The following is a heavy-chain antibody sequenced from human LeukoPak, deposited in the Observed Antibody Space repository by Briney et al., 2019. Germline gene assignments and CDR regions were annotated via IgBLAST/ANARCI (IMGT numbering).Heavy chain of an antibody. CDR1: GGSISSGGYY. Sequence: TSETLSLTCTVSGGSISSGGYYWSWIRQHPGKGLEWIGYIYYSGSTYCNPSLKSRVTISVDTSKNQFSLKLSSVTAADTAVYYCARYRYYYDSSGYKEFDPWGQGTLVTVSS. D-gene: IGHD3-22*01. V-gene: IGHV4-31*03. CDR3: ARYRYYYDSSGYKEFDP. CDR2: IYYSGST. J-gene: IGHJ5*02.